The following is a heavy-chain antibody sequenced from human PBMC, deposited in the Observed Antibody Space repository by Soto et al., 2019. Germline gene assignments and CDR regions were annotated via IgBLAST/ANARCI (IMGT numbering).Heavy chain of an antibody. V-gene: IGHV1-8*01. Sequence: ASVKVSCKASGYTFTSYDINWVRQATGQGLEWMGWMNPNSGNTGYAQKFQGRVTMTRNTSISTAYMGLSSLRSEDTAVYYCARSGSVLVGATFSGFDYWGQGTLVTVSS. CDR2: MNPNSGNT. D-gene: IGHD1-26*01. J-gene: IGHJ4*02. CDR3: ARSGSVLVGATFSGFDY. CDR1: GYTFTSYD.